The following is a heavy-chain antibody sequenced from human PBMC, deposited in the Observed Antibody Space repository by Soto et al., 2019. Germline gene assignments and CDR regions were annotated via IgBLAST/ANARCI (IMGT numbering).Heavy chain of an antibody. J-gene: IGHJ4*02. CDR1: GGSISSYY. CDR2: IYYSGST. V-gene: IGHV4-59*01. Sequence: ETLSLTCTVSGGSISSYYWSWIRQPPGKGLEWILYIYYSGSTNYNPSLKSRVTISVETYKNQFSLKLSSVTAADTAVYYCARTLYYFHXWGQGTLVAVSX. D-gene: IGHD3-10*01. CDR3: ARTLYYFHX.